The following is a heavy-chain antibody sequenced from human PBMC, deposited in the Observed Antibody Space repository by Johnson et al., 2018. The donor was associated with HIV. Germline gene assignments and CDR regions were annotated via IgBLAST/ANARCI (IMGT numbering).Heavy chain of an antibody. V-gene: IGHV3-30*12. CDR2: ISYDGSNK. CDR3: ARGTGTDDAFDI. D-gene: IGHD1-1*01. CDR1: GFTFSDYY. Sequence: QVQLVESGGGLVKPGGSLRLSCAASGFTFSDYYMSWVRQAPGKGLEWVAVISYDGSNKYYADSVKGRFTISRDNSKNTLYLQMNSLRAEDTAVYYCARGTGTDDAFDIWGQGTMVTVSS. J-gene: IGHJ3*02.